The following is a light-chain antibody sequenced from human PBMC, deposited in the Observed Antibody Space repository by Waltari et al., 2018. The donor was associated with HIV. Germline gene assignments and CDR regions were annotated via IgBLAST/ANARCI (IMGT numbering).Light chain of an antibody. CDR1: NLGDKN. V-gene: IGLV3-1*01. CDR3: QPWDGSSVM. CDR2: PEN. J-gene: IGLJ3*02. Sequence: SYEVTQPPSVSVSPGQTATISCSGDNLGDKNVYWYQQKAGQSPVLVIYPENKRPSGIPERFSASQSGNTATLRISESQIVDEADYYCQPWDGSSVMFGGGTKLTVL.